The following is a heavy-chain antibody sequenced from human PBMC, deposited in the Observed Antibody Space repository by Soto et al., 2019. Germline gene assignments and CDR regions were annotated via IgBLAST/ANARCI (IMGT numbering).Heavy chain of an antibody. Sequence: GGSLRLSCTASGFAFSQYGMSWVWQAPGKGLEWVSSIRSFDYRTHYAASVKGRFTISRDNSNNTLYLQMHSLSSEDTAFYYCVKDESINWYSGHFRHCGRGTLVAVSS. CDR2: IRSFDYRT. D-gene: IGHD6-13*01. J-gene: IGHJ1*01. CDR1: GFAFSQYG. CDR3: VKDESINWYSGHFRH. V-gene: IGHV3-23*01.